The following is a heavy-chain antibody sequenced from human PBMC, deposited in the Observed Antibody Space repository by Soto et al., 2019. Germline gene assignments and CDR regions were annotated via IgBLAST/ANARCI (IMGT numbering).Heavy chain of an antibody. J-gene: IGHJ4*02. CDR2: IWYDGSNK. V-gene: IGHV3-33*01. D-gene: IGHD3-9*01. Sequence: QVQLVESGGGVVQPGRSLRLSCAASGFTFSSYGMHWVRQAPGKGLEWVAVIWYDGSNKYYADSVMGRFTISRDNSKNTLYLQMNSLRAEDTAVYYCARDSGFSYFDYWGQGTLVTVSS. CDR1: GFTFSSYG. CDR3: ARDSGFSYFDY.